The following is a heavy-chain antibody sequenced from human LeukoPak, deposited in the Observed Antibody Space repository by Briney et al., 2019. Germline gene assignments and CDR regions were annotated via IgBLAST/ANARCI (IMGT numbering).Heavy chain of an antibody. Sequence: PGGSLRLSCAASGFTFSSYWMSWVRQTPGKGLEWVSGISDGGSRTYYADSVKGRFTISRDDSKNTLYLQMNSLRAEDTAVYYCAKVQLGIGVDYWGQGTLVTVSS. CDR1: GFTFSSYW. J-gene: IGHJ4*02. V-gene: IGHV3-23*01. CDR3: AKVQLGIGVDY. CDR2: ISDGGSRT. D-gene: IGHD7-27*01.